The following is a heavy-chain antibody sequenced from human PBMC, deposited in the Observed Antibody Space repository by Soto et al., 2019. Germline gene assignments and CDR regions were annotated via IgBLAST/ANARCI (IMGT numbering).Heavy chain of an antibody. J-gene: IGHJ3*02. CDR1: GYTFTSFG. V-gene: IGHV1-18*01. CDR2: ISAYNGNT. D-gene: IGHD2-15*01. CDR3: ARDHRGGTDAFDI. Sequence: QVQLVQSGAEVKKPGASVKVSCKASGYTFTSFGIIWVRQAPGQGLEWMGWISAYNGNTNYAENLQGRVTMTTDTSTSTAYMELRSLRSDYTAVYYCARDHRGGTDAFDIWGQGTMVTVSS.